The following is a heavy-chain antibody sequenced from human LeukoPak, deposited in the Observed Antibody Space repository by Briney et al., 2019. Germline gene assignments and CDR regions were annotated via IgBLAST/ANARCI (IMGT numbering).Heavy chain of an antibody. D-gene: IGHD3-9*01. V-gene: IGHV3-23*01. Sequence: PGGSLRLSCAASGFTFSSYAMSWVRQAPGKGREWVSAISGSGGSTYYADSVKGRFTISRDNSKNTLYLQMNSLRAEDTAVYYCAKLLRYFDWLFYDWGQGTLVTVSS. CDR2: ISGSGGST. CDR1: GFTFSSYA. J-gene: IGHJ4*02. CDR3: AKLLRYFDWLFYD.